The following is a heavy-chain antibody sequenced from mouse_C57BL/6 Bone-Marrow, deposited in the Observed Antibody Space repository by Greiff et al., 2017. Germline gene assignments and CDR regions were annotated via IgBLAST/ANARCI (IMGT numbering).Heavy chain of an antibody. J-gene: IGHJ1*03. CDR2: INPNYGTT. CDR3: ARKGYGSSPYWYFDV. CDR1: GYSFTDYN. Sequence: VQLQQSGPELVKPGASVKISCKASGYSFTDYNMNWVKQSNGKSLEWIGVINPNYGTTSYNQKFKGKAPLTVDQSSSTAYMQLNSLTSEDSAVYYGARKGYGSSPYWYFDVWGTGTTVTVSS. V-gene: IGHV1-39*01. D-gene: IGHD1-1*01.